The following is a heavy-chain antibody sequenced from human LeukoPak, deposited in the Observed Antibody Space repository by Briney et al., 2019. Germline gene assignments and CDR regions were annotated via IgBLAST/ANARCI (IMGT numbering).Heavy chain of an antibody. J-gene: IGHJ4*02. D-gene: IGHD3-10*01. Sequence: GGSLRLSCAASGFTFSSYAMHWVRQAPGKGLEWVAAISYDGSNKYYADSVKDRFTISRDNSKNTLYLQMNSLRAEDTAVYYCARDRGPFDYWGQGTLVTVSS. V-gene: IGHV3-30*04. CDR2: ISYDGSNK. CDR1: GFTFSSYA. CDR3: ARDRGPFDY.